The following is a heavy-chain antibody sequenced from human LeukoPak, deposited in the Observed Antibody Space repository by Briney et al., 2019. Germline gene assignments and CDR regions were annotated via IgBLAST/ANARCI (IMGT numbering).Heavy chain of an antibody. Sequence: GASVKVSCKASGYTFTSCGISWVRQAPGQGLEWMGWISAYNGNTNYAQKLQGRVTMTTDTSTSTAYMELRSLRSDDTAVYYCARPRDGYNLDAFDIWGQGTMVTVSS. CDR2: ISAYNGNT. V-gene: IGHV1-18*01. J-gene: IGHJ3*02. CDR3: ARPRDGYNLDAFDI. D-gene: IGHD5-24*01. CDR1: GYTFTSCG.